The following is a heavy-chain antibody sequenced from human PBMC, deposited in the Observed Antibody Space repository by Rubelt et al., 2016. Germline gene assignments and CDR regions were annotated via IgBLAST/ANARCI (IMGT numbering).Heavy chain of an antibody. Sequence: EVQLVESGGGLVQPGGSLRLSCAASGFTFSSYWMHWVRQAPGKGLVWVSRINSVGGAKGDADSVKGRFTISRDNAKNTLYLQMNSLRAEDTAVYYCARVPFRGWGQGTLVTVSS. V-gene: IGHV3-74*01. CDR3: ARVPFRG. CDR2: INSVGGA. CDR1: GFTFSSYW. D-gene: IGHD3-10*01. J-gene: IGHJ4*02.